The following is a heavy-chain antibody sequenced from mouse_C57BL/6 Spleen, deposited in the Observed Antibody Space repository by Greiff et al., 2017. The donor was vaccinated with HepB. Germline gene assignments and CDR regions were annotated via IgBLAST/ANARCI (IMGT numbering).Heavy chain of an antibody. CDR2: ISYDGSN. J-gene: IGHJ2*01. CDR1: GYSITSGYY. V-gene: IGHV3-6*01. D-gene: IGHD2-4*01. CDR3: AKIYYDYDEGFDY. Sequence: EVQRVESGPGLVKPSQSLSLTCSVTGYSITSGYYWNWIRQFPGNKLEWMGYISYDGSNNYNPSLKNRISITRDTSKNQFFLKLNSVTTEDTATYYCAKIYYDYDEGFDYWGQGTTLTVSS.